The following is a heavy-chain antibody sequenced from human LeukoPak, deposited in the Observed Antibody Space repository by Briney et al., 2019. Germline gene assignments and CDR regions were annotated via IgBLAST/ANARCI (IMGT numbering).Heavy chain of an antibody. Sequence: GGSLRLSSAASGFTFSSYAMSWVRQAPGKGLEWVSAISGSGGSTYYADSVKGRFTISRDNSKNTLYLQMNSLRAEDTAVYYCAKDRRDIVVVPAAIPGFYYYYMDVWGKGTTVTVSS. CDR3: AKDRRDIVVVPAAIPGFYYYYMDV. V-gene: IGHV3-23*01. D-gene: IGHD2-2*02. J-gene: IGHJ6*03. CDR1: GFTFSSYA. CDR2: ISGSGGST.